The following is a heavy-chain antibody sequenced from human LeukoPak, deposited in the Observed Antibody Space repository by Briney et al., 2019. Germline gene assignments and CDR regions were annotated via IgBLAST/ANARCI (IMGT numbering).Heavy chain of an antibody. CDR3: AKDRSDDYIPNYYMDV. Sequence: PGGSLRLSCAASGFTFSSYGMHWVRQAPGKGLEWVAFIRYDGSNKYYADSVKGRFTISRDNSKNTLYLQMNSLRAEDTAVYYCAKDRSDDYIPNYYMDVWGKGTTVTVSS. D-gene: IGHD4-11*01. CDR1: GFTFSSYG. CDR2: IRYDGSNK. V-gene: IGHV3-30*02. J-gene: IGHJ6*03.